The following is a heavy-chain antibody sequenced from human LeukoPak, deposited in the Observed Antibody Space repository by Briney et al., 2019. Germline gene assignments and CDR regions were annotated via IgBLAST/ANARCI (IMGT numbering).Heavy chain of an antibody. Sequence: GGSLRLSCAASGFTFSSYGMHWVRQAPGKGLEWVAVISYDGSNKYYADSVKGRFTISRDNSKNTLYLQMNRLRAEDTAVYYCATVGGGNAYFDYGGQGTLVTVSS. D-gene: IGHD4-23*01. CDR1: GFTFSSYG. J-gene: IGHJ4*02. CDR3: ATVGGGNAYFDY. CDR2: ISYDGSNK. V-gene: IGHV3-30*03.